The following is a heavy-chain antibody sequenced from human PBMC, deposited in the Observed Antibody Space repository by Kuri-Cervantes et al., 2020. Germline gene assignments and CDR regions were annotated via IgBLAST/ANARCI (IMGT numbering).Heavy chain of an antibody. D-gene: IGHD6-6*01. J-gene: IGHJ4*02. CDR1: GYTFPSYG. CDR3: ARDGIAARPGDY. Sequence: ASVKVSCKVSGYTFPSYGISWVRQAPGQGLEWMGWISANNGNTDYAQKFQGRVTMTRDTSTSTVYMELSSLRSDDTAVYYCARDGIAARPGDYWGQGTLVTVSS. CDR2: ISANNGNT. V-gene: IGHV1-18*01.